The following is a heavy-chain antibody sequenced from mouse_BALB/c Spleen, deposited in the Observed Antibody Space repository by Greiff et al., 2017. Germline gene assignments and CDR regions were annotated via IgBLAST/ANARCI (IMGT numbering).Heavy chain of an antibody. Sequence: VKLQESGAELVRPGSSVKISCKASGYAFSSYWMNWVKQRPGQGLEWIGQIYPGDGDTNYNGKFKGKATLTADKSSSTAYMQLSSLTSEDSAVYFCARGPDDYDYAMDYWGQGTSVTVSS. CDR3: ARGPDDYDYAMDY. CDR2: IYPGDGDT. CDR1: GYAFSSYW. J-gene: IGHJ4*01. D-gene: IGHD2-4*01. V-gene: IGHV1-80*01.